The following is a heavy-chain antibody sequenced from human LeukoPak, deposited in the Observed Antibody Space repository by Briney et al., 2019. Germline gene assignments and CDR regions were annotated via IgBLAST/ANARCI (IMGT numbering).Heavy chain of an antibody. D-gene: IGHD5-12*01. CDR1: GFTFSSYE. Sequence: PGGSLRLSCAASGFTFSSYEMNWVRQAPGKGLEWVSYISSSGSTIYYADPVKGRFTISRDNAKNSLYLQMNSLRAEDTAVYYCARAWSSRGYSGYDYYFDYWGQGTLVTVSS. J-gene: IGHJ4*02. CDR2: ISSSGSTI. CDR3: ARAWSSRGYSGYDYYFDY. V-gene: IGHV3-48*03.